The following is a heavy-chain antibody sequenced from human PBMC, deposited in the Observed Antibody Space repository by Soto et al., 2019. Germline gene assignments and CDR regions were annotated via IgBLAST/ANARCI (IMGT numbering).Heavy chain of an antibody. CDR3: ARDGYYDSSGYSYYGMDV. Sequence: SVKVSCKASGGTFSSYAISWVRQAPGQGLEWMGGIIPIFGTANYAQKFQGRVTITADESTSTAYMELSSLRSEDTAVYYCARDGYYDSSGYSYYGMDVWGQGTTVTVSS. D-gene: IGHD3-22*01. CDR1: GGTFSSYA. V-gene: IGHV1-69*13. J-gene: IGHJ6*02. CDR2: IIPIFGTA.